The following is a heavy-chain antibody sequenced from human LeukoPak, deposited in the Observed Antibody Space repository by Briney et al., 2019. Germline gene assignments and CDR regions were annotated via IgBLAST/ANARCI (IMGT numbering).Heavy chain of an antibody. V-gene: IGHV3-7*03. CDR1: GFTFNSYW. CDR2: INQDGSET. Sequence: GGSLRLSCAASGFTFNSYWMSWVRQAPGKGLEWVANINQDGSETYYVDSVEGRFTISRDNSKNTLYLQMNSLRAEDTAVYYCTRAGPSTVTTPYWGQGTLVTVSS. J-gene: IGHJ4*02. D-gene: IGHD4-17*01. CDR3: TRAGPSTVTTPY.